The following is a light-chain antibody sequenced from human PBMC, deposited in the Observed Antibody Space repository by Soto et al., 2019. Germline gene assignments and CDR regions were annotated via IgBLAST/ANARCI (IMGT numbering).Light chain of an antibody. V-gene: IGKV1-39*01. J-gene: IGKJ1*01. CDR1: QSVRNY. Sequence: PTFVTASCRESVTITGGASQSVRNYLNWYQHKPGKAPKLLIYGASRLQTGVPSRFSGSGSGTDFTLTVSNLQPEDFATYNCQQTYSASWPLGPGTKVEIK. CDR2: GAS. CDR3: QQTYSASWP.